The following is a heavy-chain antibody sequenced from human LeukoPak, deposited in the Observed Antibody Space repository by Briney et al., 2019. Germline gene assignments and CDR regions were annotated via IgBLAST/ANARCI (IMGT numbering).Heavy chain of an antibody. CDR1: GFTFSSYS. CDR2: MGISSSYI. V-gene: IGHV3-21*04. J-gene: IGHJ4*02. CDR3: AKGPDYDILPPIDY. Sequence: PGGSLRLSCAASGFTFSSYSMNWVRQAPGKGLEWVSSMGISSSYIYYADSVKGRFTISRDNAKTSLYLQMNSLRAEDMALYSSAKGPDYDILPPIDYWGQATLVTVSS. D-gene: IGHD3-9*01.